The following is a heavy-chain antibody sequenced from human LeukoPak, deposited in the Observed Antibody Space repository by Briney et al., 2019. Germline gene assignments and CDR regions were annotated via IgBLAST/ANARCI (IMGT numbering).Heavy chain of an antibody. Sequence: RTGGSLRLSCAASGFIFSSYWMHWVRQAPGKGRVWVSRINTDGSSTSYADSVKGRFTISRDNAKNTLYLQMNSLRAEDTAVYYCARNHYYYYMDVWGKGTTVTVSS. CDR2: INTDGSST. CDR3: ARNHYYYYMDV. J-gene: IGHJ6*03. V-gene: IGHV3-74*01. CDR1: GFIFSSYW.